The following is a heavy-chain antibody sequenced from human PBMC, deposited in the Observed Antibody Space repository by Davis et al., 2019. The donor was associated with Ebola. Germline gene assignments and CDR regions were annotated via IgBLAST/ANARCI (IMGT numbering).Heavy chain of an antibody. CDR1: GFTFSSYA. D-gene: IGHD7-27*01. CDR2: NSASGSNT. J-gene: IGHJ4*02. Sequence: PAGSLRLSCAASGFTFSSYAMSWVRQAPGKGLEWVSANSASGSNTNYADSVKGRFTISRDKSKNTLYLQMNSLRAEDTAVYYCAKQGGNWGSYFDYWGQGTLVTVSS. CDR3: AKQGGNWGSYFDY. V-gene: IGHV3-23*01.